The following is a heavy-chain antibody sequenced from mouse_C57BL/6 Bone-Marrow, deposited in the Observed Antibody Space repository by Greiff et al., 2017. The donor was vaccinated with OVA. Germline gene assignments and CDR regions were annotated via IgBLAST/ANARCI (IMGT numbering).Heavy chain of an antibody. CDR3: ARSGGLRQGWFAY. V-gene: IGHV1-80*01. CDR1: GYAFSSYW. D-gene: IGHD2-4*01. J-gene: IGHJ3*01. Sequence: VKLQESGAELVKPGASVKISCKASGYAFSSYWMNWVKQRPGKGLEWIGQIYPGDGDTNYNGKFKGKATLTADKSSSTAYMQLSSLTSEDSAVYFCARSGGLRQGWFAYWGQGTLVTVSA. CDR2: IYPGDGDT.